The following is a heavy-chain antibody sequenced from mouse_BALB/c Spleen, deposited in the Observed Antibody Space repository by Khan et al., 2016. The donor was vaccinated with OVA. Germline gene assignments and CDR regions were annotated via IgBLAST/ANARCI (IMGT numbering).Heavy chain of an antibody. CDR2: VNTGGSYT. D-gene: IGHD1-1*01. CDR3: ARLSYYYDSEGFAY. CDR1: GFTFSTYG. J-gene: IGHJ3*01. Sequence: DVHLVESGGDLVKPGGSLKLSCAASGFTFSTYGMSWVRQTPDKRLEWVATVNTGGSYTYYPDTVKGRFTISRDNAKNTLDLQMISLKSEDTAMFYCARLSYYYDSEGFAYWGQGTLVTASA. V-gene: IGHV5-6*01.